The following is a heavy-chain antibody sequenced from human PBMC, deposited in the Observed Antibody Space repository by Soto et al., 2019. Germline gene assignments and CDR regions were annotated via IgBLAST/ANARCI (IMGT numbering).Heavy chain of an antibody. CDR1: GVSINSGGYY. CDR2: ISHGETT. V-gene: IGHV4-30-2*01. J-gene: IGHJ3*02. Sequence: SETLSLTCAVSGVSINSGGYYWNWIRHLPGKGLEWIGYISHGETTSYIPSLKSRLTISVDRSKNHFFLNLTSVTAADTAVYYCATYRKFFQIWGQGTKVTVSS. CDR3: ATYRKFFQI.